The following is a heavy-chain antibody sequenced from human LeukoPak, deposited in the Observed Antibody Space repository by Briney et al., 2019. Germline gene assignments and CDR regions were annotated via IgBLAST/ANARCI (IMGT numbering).Heavy chain of an antibody. CDR1: GFTFSSYE. D-gene: IGHD3-22*01. J-gene: IGHJ4*02. CDR3: ARDLDYYDSSGYYLH. CDR2: ISSSGSTI. Sequence: GGSLRLSCAASGFTFSSYEMNWVRQAPGKGLEWVSYISSSGSTIYYADSVKGRFTISRDNAKNSLYLQMNSLRAEDTAVYYCARDLDYYDSSGYYLHWGQGTLVTVSS. V-gene: IGHV3-48*03.